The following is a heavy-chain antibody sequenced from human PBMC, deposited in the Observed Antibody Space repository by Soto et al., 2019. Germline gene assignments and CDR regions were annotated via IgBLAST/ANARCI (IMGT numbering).Heavy chain of an antibody. D-gene: IGHD6-13*01. CDR3: ARATMGGSSWPFDY. Sequence: SETLSLTCTVSGGSISSSSYCWGWIRQPPGKGLEWIGTIYYSGSTYYNPSLKSRVTISVDKSKNQFSLKLSSVTAADTAVYYCARATMGGSSWPFDYWGQGVQVTVSS. CDR2: IYYSGST. J-gene: IGHJ4*02. CDR1: GGSISSSSYC. V-gene: IGHV4-39*07.